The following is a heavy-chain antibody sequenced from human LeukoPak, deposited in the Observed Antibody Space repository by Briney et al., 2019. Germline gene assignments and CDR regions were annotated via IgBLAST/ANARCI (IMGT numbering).Heavy chain of an antibody. Sequence: SETLSLTCTVSGGSISSGDYYWSWIRQPPGKGLEWIGYISSSGSTNYNPSLKSRVTISLDTSKNQFSLKLSSVTAADTAVYYCARCRSYDSSGYCDAVDIWGQGTMVTVSS. J-gene: IGHJ3*02. CDR1: GGSISSGDYY. V-gene: IGHV4-61*08. CDR3: ARCRSYDSSGYCDAVDI. D-gene: IGHD3-22*01. CDR2: ISSSGST.